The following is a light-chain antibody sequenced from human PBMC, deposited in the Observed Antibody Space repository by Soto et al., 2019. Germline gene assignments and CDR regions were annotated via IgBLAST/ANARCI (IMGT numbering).Light chain of an antibody. CDR1: QRISRL. Sequence: DIQMTQSPSSLSASLGDRVTITCRASQRISRLLDWYQQRLGKAPKLLIYAASIFESGVPSRFSGSGSGTEFTLTISSLQPDDFATYYCQQNNSYPLTFGGGTKVDI. CDR3: QQNNSYPLT. J-gene: IGKJ4*02. V-gene: IGKV1-5*03. CDR2: AAS.